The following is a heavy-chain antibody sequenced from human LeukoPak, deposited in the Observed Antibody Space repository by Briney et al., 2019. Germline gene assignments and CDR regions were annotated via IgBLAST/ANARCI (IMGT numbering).Heavy chain of an antibody. Sequence: SETLSLTCTVSGGSISSYYWSWIRQPPGKGLEWIGYIYYSGSTNYNPSLKSRVTISVDTSKNQFSLKLSSVTAADTAVYYCASMVRGYYFDYWGQGTLVTVSS. V-gene: IGHV4-59*01. J-gene: IGHJ4*02. CDR3: ASMVRGYYFDY. D-gene: IGHD3-10*01. CDR1: GGSISSYY. CDR2: IYYSGST.